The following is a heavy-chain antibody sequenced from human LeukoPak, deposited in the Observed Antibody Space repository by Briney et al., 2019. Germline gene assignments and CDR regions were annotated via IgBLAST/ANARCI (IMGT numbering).Heavy chain of an antibody. Sequence: SETLSLTCAVYGGSFSGYYWSWIRQPPGKGLEWIGEINHSGSTNYNPSLKSRVTMSVDTSKNQFSLKLSSVTAADTAVYYCARDFYDSSGYYGGRAFDIWGQGTMVTVSS. CDR2: INHSGST. D-gene: IGHD3-22*01. V-gene: IGHV4-34*01. CDR3: ARDFYDSSGYYGGRAFDI. J-gene: IGHJ3*02. CDR1: GGSFSGYY.